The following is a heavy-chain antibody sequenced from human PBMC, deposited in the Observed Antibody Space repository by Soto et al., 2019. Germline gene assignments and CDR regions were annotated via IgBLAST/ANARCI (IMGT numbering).Heavy chain of an antibody. CDR2: ISYDGSNK. D-gene: IGHD5-12*01. CDR3: AREVGYAQDAFDI. V-gene: IGHV3-30-3*01. Sequence: PVGSLRLSCAASGFTFSSYAMHWVRQAPGKGLEWVAVISYDGSNKYYADSVKGRFTISRDNSKNTLYLQMNSLRAEDTAVYYCAREVGYAQDAFDIWGQGTMVTVSS. CDR1: GFTFSSYA. J-gene: IGHJ3*02.